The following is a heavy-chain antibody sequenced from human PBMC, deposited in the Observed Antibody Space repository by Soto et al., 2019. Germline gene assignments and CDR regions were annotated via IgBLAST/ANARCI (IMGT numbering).Heavy chain of an antibody. Sequence: GSLRLSCAASGFNFNGYDMHWVRQAPGKGLEWVVVIWYDGNNNYYADSVKGRFTISRDNSQNTLFLQMNSLRAEDTAVYYCAYSSTPFDYWGQGTLVTVSS. CDR2: IWYDGNNN. J-gene: IGHJ4*02. CDR3: AYSSTPFDY. D-gene: IGHD6-13*01. V-gene: IGHV3-33*01. CDR1: GFNFNGYD.